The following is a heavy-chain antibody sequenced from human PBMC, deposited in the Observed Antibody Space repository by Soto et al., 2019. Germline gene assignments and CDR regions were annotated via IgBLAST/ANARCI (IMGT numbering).Heavy chain of an antibody. D-gene: IGHD5-18*01. Sequence: GESLRLSCAASGFTFSSYGMHWVRQAPGKRLEWVAVISYDGSNKYYADSVKGRFTISRDNSKNTLYLQMNSLRAEDTAVYYCAKGFGYSYGYDYYYYGMDVSGQGTTVTVSS. V-gene: IGHV3-30*18. CDR3: AKGFGYSYGYDYYYYGMDV. CDR2: ISYDGSNK. J-gene: IGHJ6*02. CDR1: GFTFSSYG.